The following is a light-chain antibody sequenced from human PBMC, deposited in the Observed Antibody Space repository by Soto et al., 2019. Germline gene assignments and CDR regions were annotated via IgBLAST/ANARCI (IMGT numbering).Light chain of an antibody. CDR3: QQSYGTPWT. CDR2: DAS. Sequence: IQMTQSLSSLSASVGDRVTITCRTSQRISSFLTWYLQKPGKAPKLLIFDASNLQSGVPSRFSGSGAGTDFTLTISTLQPEDYATYYCQQSYGTPWTFGQGTEV. V-gene: IGKV1-39*01. J-gene: IGKJ1*01. CDR1: QRISSF.